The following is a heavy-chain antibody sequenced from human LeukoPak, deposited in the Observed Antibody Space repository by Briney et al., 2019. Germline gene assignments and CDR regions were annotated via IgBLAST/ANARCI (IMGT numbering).Heavy chain of an antibody. D-gene: IGHD1-1*01. CDR1: GYTFTSYD. Sequence: ASVKVSCKASGYTFTSYDINWVRQATGQGLEWMGWMNPNSGNTGYAQKFQGRVTITRNTSISTAYMELSSLRSEDTAVYYCARAGWKGRWFDPWGQGTLVTVSS. CDR2: MNPNSGNT. CDR3: ARAGWKGRWFDP. V-gene: IGHV1-8*03. J-gene: IGHJ5*02.